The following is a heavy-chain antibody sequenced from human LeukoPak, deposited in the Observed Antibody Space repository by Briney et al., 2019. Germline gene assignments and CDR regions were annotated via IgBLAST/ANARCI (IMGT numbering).Heavy chain of an antibody. Sequence: ASVKVSCKASGYTFTSYGISWVRQAPGQGLEWMGWISAYNGNTNYAQKLQGRVTMTTDTSTSTAYMELRSLRSDDTAVYYCARDRPPGDILTSGYYYYGMDVWGQGTTVTVSS. CDR1: GYTFTSYG. J-gene: IGHJ6*02. CDR2: ISAYNGNT. V-gene: IGHV1-18*01. CDR3: ARDRPPGDILTSGYYYYGMDV. D-gene: IGHD3-9*01.